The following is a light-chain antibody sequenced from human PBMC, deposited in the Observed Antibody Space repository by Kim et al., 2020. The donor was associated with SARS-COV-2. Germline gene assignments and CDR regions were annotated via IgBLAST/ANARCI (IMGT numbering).Light chain of an antibody. CDR3: QQYDNWPPYT. Sequence: GSPGDAVTLSFTASQSVNSNLAWYQQKRGQSPTLLIYGASTRATGVPARFSGRGFGTEFTFTISSLQSEDFAVYYCQQYDNWPPYTFGQGTKLEI. V-gene: IGKV3-15*01. J-gene: IGKJ2*01. CDR2: GAS. CDR1: QSVNSN.